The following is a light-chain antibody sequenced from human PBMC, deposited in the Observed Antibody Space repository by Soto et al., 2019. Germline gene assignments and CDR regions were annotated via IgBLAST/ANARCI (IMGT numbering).Light chain of an antibody. CDR3: AAWDDSLNGVL. CDR1: SSNIGSNP. J-gene: IGLJ2*01. V-gene: IGLV1-44*01. CDR2: SNN. Sequence: QPVLTQPPSASATPGQRVTISCSGSSSNIGSNPVTWYQQFPGKAPKLLIYSNNQRPSGVPDRFSGSKSGTSASLAISGLQSEDEADFYCAAWDDSLNGVLFGGGTKVTVL.